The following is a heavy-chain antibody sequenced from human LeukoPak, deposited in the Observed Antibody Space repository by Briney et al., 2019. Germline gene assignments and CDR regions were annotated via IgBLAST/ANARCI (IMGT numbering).Heavy chain of an antibody. CDR2: IHTSGSN. D-gene: IGHD3-3*01. CDR3: ARLSAAVHLGAFDL. J-gene: IGHJ3*01. Sequence: PSETLSLTCAVSGVSISPYYWAWIRQPPGKGLEWIRYIHTSGSNNQYPSLKSRVTISVHKSKNHFSLRLTSVTAADTAVYYCARLSAAVHLGAFDLWGQGTMVTVSS. V-gene: IGHV4-4*09. CDR1: GVSISPYY.